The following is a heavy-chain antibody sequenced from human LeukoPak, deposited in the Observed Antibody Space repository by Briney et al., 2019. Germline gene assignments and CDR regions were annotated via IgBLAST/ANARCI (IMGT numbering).Heavy chain of an antibody. V-gene: IGHV4-61*02. J-gene: IGHJ4*01. Sequence: PSETLSLTCTVSGGSISSGSYYWSWIRQPAGKGLEWIGRIYTSGSTNYNPSLKSRVSISVDSSRNQFSLKLTSVTAADTAVYYCARYYDIWTGYTGYFDYWGQGSLVTVSS. CDR1: GGSISSGSYY. CDR2: IYTSGST. CDR3: ARYYDIWTGYTGYFDY. D-gene: IGHD3-9*01.